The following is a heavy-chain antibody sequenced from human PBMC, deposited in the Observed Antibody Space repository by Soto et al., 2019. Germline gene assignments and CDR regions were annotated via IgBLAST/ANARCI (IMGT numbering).Heavy chain of an antibody. Sequence: QVQLVQSGAEVKKPGSSVKVSCKASGGTFSSYAISWVRQAPGQGLEWMGGIIPIFGTANYAQKFQGRVTITADETTSTAYMELSSLRSEDTAVYHCARSRSRSGIAVARIGHDAFDIWGQGTMVTVS. CDR3: ARSRSRSGIAVARIGHDAFDI. D-gene: IGHD6-19*01. J-gene: IGHJ3*02. CDR2: IIPIFGTA. V-gene: IGHV1-69*01. CDR1: GGTFSSYA.